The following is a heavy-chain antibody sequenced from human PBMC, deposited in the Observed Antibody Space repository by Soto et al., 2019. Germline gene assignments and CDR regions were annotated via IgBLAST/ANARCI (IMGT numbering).Heavy chain of an antibody. CDR2: IYYSGST. CDR1: GGSISSYY. V-gene: IGHV4-59*01. D-gene: IGHD6-13*01. Sequence: SETLSLTCAVSGGSISSYYWRWIRQPPGTGLEWVGYIYYSGSTKYNPSLTSRFTISVDTSKNQFSLKLSSVTAADTAVYYCARREGQLAAFDIWGQGTLVS. J-gene: IGHJ3*02. CDR3: ARREGQLAAFDI.